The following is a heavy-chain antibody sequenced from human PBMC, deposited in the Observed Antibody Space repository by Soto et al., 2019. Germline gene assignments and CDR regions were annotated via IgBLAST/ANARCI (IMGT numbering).Heavy chain of an antibody. CDR1: GGSISSGDYY. CDR2: IYYSGST. CDR3: ARDGEGITGTWGLFDY. D-gene: IGHD1-7*01. Sequence: SETLSLTCTVSGGSISSGDYYWSWIRQPPGKGLEWIGYIYYSGSTYYNPSLKSRVTISVDTSKNQFSLKLSSVTAADTAVYYCARDGEGITGTWGLFDYWGQGTMVTVSS. V-gene: IGHV4-30-4*01. J-gene: IGHJ4*02.